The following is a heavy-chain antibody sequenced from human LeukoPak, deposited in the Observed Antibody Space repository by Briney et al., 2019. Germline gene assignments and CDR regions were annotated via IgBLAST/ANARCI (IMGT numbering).Heavy chain of an antibody. CDR2: IYYSGST. Sequence: SETLSLTCDVSGGSIDSTNWWNWVRQPPGKGLEWIGSIYYSGSTYYNPSLNSRVTIFIDMSKNQFSLKLSSVTATDTAVYYCARLVCGGGSCPAEFDYWGQGTLVTVSS. CDR1: GGSIDSTNW. J-gene: IGHJ4*02. D-gene: IGHD2-15*01. CDR3: ARLVCGGGSCPAEFDY. V-gene: IGHV4-39*01.